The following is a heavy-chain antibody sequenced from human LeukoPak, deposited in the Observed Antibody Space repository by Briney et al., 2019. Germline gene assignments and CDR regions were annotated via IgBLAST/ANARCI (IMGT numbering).Heavy chain of an antibody. CDR3: ARVGVESVATQRPHAFDI. V-gene: IGHV4-61*02. CDR1: GGSISSGSYY. Sequence: SETLSLTCTVSGGSISSGSYYWSWIRQPAGKGLEWIGRIYTSGSTNYNPSLKSRVTISVDTSKNQFSLKLSSVTAADTAVYYCARVGVESVATQRPHAFDIWGQGTMVTVSS. D-gene: IGHD5-12*01. J-gene: IGHJ3*02. CDR2: IYTSGST.